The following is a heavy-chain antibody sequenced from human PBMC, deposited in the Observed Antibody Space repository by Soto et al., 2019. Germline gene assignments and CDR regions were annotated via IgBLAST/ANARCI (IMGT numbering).Heavy chain of an antibody. CDR2: ISANGDTI. V-gene: IGHV3-9*01. CDR1: GFTVDDYA. J-gene: IGHJ4*02. CDR3: AKDMKWGGMTTIHYFDS. Sequence: EVQLVESGGGLEQPGRSLRLSCVASGFTVDDYAMHWVRQAPGKGLEWVSGISANGDTIDYADSVKCRFTISRDTAKNSLFLQMNSLRPEDTALYYCAKDMKWGGMTTIHYFDSWGQGTQVTVSS. D-gene: IGHD4-17*01.